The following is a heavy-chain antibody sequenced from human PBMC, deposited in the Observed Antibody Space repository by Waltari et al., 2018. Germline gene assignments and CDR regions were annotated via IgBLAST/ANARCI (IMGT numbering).Heavy chain of an antibody. J-gene: IGHJ4*02. D-gene: IGHD1-26*01. V-gene: IGHV7-4-1*02. CDR2: LSTATGNP. Sequence: QVQLVQSGSELKKPGASVKIACKASGYTFTTFAIDWVRQAPGQGLEWMGWLSTATGNPTYARAFTGRLVFSLDTSVTTAFMQITSLQAEDTAVYFCARDRVVGATDWAYWGQGTLVTVSS. CDR1: GYTFTTFA. CDR3: ARDRVVGATDWAY.